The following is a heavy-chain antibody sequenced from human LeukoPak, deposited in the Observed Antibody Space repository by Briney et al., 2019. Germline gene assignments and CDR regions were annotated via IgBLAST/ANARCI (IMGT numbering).Heavy chain of an antibody. Sequence: PGGSLRLSCTVSAFTLGDWYMSWIRQAPGKGLEWISYISNIGTTTYYAESVKGRFTISRDNAKNSLYLQMNSLRAEDTAVYYCACDFRYLGHDFWGQGTLVTVSS. D-gene: IGHD2-21*02. CDR3: ACDFRYLGHDF. CDR1: AFTLGDWY. J-gene: IGHJ4*02. CDR2: ISNIGTTT. V-gene: IGHV3-11*01.